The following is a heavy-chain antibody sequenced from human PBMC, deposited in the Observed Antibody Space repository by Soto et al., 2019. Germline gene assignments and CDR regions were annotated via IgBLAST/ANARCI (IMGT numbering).Heavy chain of an antibody. J-gene: IGHJ5*02. V-gene: IGHV1-8*01. CDR3: ARGTVAGKGNWFDA. CDR1: GYTFTSYD. CDR2: LNPNSGNT. Sequence: QLVQSGAEVKKPGASVKVSCKASGYTFTSYDINWVRQATGQGLEWMGWLNPNSGNTCYAQKFPGRVTMTRNTLRCTAYMELCSLRSEDTAVYYCARGTVAGKGNWFDAWGQGTLVTVSS. D-gene: IGHD6-19*01.